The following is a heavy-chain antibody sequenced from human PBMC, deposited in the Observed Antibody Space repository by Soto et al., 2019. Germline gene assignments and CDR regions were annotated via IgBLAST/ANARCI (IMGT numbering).Heavy chain of an antibody. V-gene: IGHV4-4*07. Sequence: SDTLSLTCTVSGASISGFYWSWIRKSAGKGLEWIGRIYATGTTDYNPSLKSRVMMSVDTSKKQFSLKLRSVTAADTAVYYCVRDGTKTLRDWFAPWGQGISVTVSS. CDR1: GASISGFY. CDR3: VRDGTKTLRDWFAP. J-gene: IGHJ5*02. D-gene: IGHD1-1*01. CDR2: IYATGTT.